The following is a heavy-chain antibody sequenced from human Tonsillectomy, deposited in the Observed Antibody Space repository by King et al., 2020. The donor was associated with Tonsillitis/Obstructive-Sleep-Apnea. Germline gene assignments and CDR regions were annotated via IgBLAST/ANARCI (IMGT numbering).Heavy chain of an antibody. J-gene: IGHJ2*01. CDR3: ARLWGSDWYFDL. Sequence: QLQESGPGLVKPSETLSLTCTVSGGSISSSSDYWGWIRQPPGKGLEWIGSIYYSGSTYYNPSLKSRVTISVDTSKNHFSLKLSSVTAADTAVYYCARLWGSDWYFDLWGRGTLVTVSS. CDR2: IYYSGST. V-gene: IGHV4-39*02. D-gene: IGHD3-16*01. CDR1: GGSISSSSDY.